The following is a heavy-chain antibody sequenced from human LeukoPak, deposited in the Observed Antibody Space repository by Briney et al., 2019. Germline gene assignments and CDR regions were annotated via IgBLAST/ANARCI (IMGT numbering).Heavy chain of an antibody. V-gene: IGHV3-23*01. Sequence: GASLRLSCAASAFTFSSYAMSWVRHAPGKGLEWVSAISGSGGSTYYADSVKGRFTISRDNSKNTLYLQMNSLRAEDTAVYYCAKGLSGDSGYDYWGQGTLVTVSS. J-gene: IGHJ4*02. CDR3: AKGLSGDSGYDY. D-gene: IGHD3-10*01. CDR1: AFTFSSYA. CDR2: ISGSGGST.